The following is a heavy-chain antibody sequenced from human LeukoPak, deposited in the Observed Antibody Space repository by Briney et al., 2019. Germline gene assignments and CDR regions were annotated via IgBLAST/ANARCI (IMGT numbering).Heavy chain of an antibody. Sequence: GGSLRLSCAASGFTFSTYAMGWVRQAPGKGLEWVSAISGSGGSTFYADSVKGRSTISRDNSKNTLYLQMSSLTPEDTAVYYCAKGPVVPSATYFFEHWGQGTLVVVSS. J-gene: IGHJ4*02. CDR2: ISGSGGST. CDR3: AKGPVVPSATYFFEH. CDR1: GFTFSTYA. D-gene: IGHD2-2*01. V-gene: IGHV3-23*01.